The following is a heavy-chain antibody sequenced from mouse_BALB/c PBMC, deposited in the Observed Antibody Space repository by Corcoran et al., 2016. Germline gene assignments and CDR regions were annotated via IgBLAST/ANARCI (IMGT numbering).Heavy chain of an antibody. CDR3: ARGLGNFVY. Sequence: EVQLQQSGAELVKPGASVKLSCTASGFNIIDTYMHWVKQRPEQGVEWIGRIDPAKGNTKYEPELQGKATITADTSSNTAYLQLSSLTSEDTAVYYRARGLGNFVYWGQGTTLTVSS. J-gene: IGHJ2*01. CDR2: IDPAKGNT. CDR1: GFNIIDTY. V-gene: IGHV14-3*02. D-gene: IGHD2-4*01.